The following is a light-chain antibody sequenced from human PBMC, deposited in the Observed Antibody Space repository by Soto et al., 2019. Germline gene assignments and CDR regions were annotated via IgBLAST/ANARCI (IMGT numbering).Light chain of an antibody. CDR3: QQYHNWPRT. Sequence: EIVLTQSPGTLSLSPGERATLSCRASQSVSSGYLAWYQQQPGQDNRLLCDGASSRATCITDRFSGNVSRTDFTLTSSSLQSEDFAVYYCQQYHNWPRTFGQGTKLDIK. J-gene: IGKJ1*01. CDR1: QSVSSGY. V-gene: IGKV3-20*01. CDR2: GAS.